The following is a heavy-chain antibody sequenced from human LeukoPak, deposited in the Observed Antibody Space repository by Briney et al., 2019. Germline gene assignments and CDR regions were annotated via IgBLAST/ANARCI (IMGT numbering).Heavy chain of an antibody. CDR3: ARAGRWEGRPHAFDI. D-gene: IGHD1-26*01. J-gene: IGHJ3*02. Sequence: SETLSLACAVDAASFSGYYWSWVRQPPGKGLEWIGEINHSGSTTYNPSLKGRVTISVDTSKNQFCLKLRSVTAAETAVYYCARAGRWEGRPHAFDIWGQGTMVTVSS. V-gene: IGHV4-34*01. CDR2: INHSGST. CDR1: AASFSGYY.